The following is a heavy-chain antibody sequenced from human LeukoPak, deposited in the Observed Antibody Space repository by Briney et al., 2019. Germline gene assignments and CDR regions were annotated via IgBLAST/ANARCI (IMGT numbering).Heavy chain of an antibody. D-gene: IGHD2-8*01. Sequence: SETLSLTCAVYGGSFSGYYWSWIRQPPGKGLEWIGEINHSGSTNYNPSLKSRVTISVDTSKNQFSLKLSSVTAADTAVYYCARMYDDSGFDYWGQGTLVTVSS. CDR2: INHSGST. CDR1: GGSFSGYY. V-gene: IGHV4-34*01. CDR3: ARMYDDSGFDY. J-gene: IGHJ4*02.